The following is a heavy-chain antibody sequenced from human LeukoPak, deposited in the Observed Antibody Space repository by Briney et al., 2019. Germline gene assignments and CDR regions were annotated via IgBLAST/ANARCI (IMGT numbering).Heavy chain of an antibody. Sequence: SETLSLTCTVSGGSISSSSYYWGWIRQPPGKGLEWIGSIYYSGTTYYNPSLKSRVTISVDTSKNQFSLRLSSVTAADTAVYYCARVGYSGYDNRGSFDYWGQGTLVTVSS. CDR2: IYYSGTT. D-gene: IGHD5-12*01. V-gene: IGHV4-39*07. CDR1: GGSISSSSYY. J-gene: IGHJ4*02. CDR3: ARVGYSGYDNRGSFDY.